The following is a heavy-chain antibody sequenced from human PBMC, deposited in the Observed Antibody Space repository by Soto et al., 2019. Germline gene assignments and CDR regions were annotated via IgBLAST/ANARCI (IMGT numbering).Heavy chain of an antibody. V-gene: IGHV1-69*08. CDR3: ARDQGTDGGYRYYYCGMDV. D-gene: IGHD5-12*01. Sequence: QVQLVQSGAEVKKPGSSVKVSCKASGGTFSSYTISWVRQAPGQGLEWMGRIIPILGIANYAQKFQGRVTITADKSTSTAYMELSSLRSEDTAVYYCARDQGTDGGYRYYYCGMDVGGQGTTVTVSS. J-gene: IGHJ6*02. CDR1: GGTFSSYT. CDR2: IIPILGIA.